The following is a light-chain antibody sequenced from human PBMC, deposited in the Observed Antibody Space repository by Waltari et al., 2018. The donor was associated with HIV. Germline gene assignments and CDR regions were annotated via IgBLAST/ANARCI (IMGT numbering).Light chain of an antibody. Sequence: QSVLTQPPSASGTPGPGVTISCVGARSNIGSNYVYWYQQLPGTAPKVLIYRNNQRPSGVPDRFSGSKSGASASLTISGLRSADEAVYFCATRDGSLKVFGGGTKLTVL. V-gene: IGLV1-47*01. CDR2: RNN. CDR1: RSNIGSNY. J-gene: IGLJ3*02. CDR3: ATRDGSLKV.